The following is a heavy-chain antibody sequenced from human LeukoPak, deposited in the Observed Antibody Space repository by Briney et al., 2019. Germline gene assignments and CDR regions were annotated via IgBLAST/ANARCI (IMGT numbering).Heavy chain of an antibody. CDR3: AKDQVVVAATEVPEFDY. D-gene: IGHD2-15*01. CDR2: FSGSGGST. Sequence: PGGSLRLSCAASGFTFSSYAMSWVRQAPGKGLEWVSAFSGSGGSTYYADSVKDRFTICRDNSKNTLYLEMNSLRAEYTAVYYCAKDQVVVAATEVPEFDYWGQETLVTVSS. V-gene: IGHV3-23*01. J-gene: IGHJ4*02. CDR1: GFTFSSYA.